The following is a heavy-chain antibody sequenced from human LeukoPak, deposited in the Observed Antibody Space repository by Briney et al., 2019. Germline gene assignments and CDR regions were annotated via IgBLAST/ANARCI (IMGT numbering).Heavy chain of an antibody. CDR3: ARDLHWGPDY. Sequence: ASVKVSCKASGYTFTGYYMHWVRQAPGQGLEWMGWINPNTGDINYAQKFRGRVTMTRDMSINTAYMELSRLRFDDTAVYYCARDLHWGPDYWGQGTLVTVSS. D-gene: IGHD7-27*01. CDR2: INPNTGDI. CDR1: GYTFTGYY. V-gene: IGHV1-2*02. J-gene: IGHJ4*02.